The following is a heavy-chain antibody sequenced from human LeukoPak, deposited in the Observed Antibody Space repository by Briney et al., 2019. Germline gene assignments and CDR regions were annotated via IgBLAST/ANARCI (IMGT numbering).Heavy chain of an antibody. V-gene: IGHV4-31*03. Sequence: SETLSLTCTVSGGSISSGGYYWSRIRQHPGKGLEWIGYIYYSGSTYYNPSLKSRVTISVDTSKNQFSLKLSSVTAADTAVYYCARALTRIDCSSTSCLGVFDPWGQGTLVTVSS. CDR3: ARALTRIDCSSTSCLGVFDP. J-gene: IGHJ5*02. D-gene: IGHD2-2*01. CDR2: IYYSGST. CDR1: GGSISSGGYY.